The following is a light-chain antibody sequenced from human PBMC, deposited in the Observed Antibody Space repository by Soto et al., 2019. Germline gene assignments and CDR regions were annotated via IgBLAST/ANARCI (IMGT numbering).Light chain of an antibody. J-gene: IGLJ2*01. CDR3: GSYSSSNSYVL. Sequence: QSALTQPASVSGSPGQSITISCTGTSSDVGGYNVVSWYQQHPGKAPKLVIYEVSNRPSGVSNRFSGSKSGNTASLTISGLQAEDEGDYYCGSYSSSNSYVLFGGGTKLTVL. CDR2: EVS. CDR1: SSDVGGYNV. V-gene: IGLV2-14*01.